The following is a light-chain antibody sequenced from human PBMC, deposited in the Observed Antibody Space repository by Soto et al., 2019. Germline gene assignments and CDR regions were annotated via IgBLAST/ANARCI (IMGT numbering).Light chain of an antibody. J-gene: IGKJ4*01. CDR3: QQYYSTPLT. V-gene: IGKV4-1*01. Sequence: IVLPQSPDSLAVSLGERATINCKSSQSVLYSSNNKNYLAWYQQKPGQPPKLLIYCGSTRESGVPDRFSGSGSGTDFTLTISSLQAEDVAVYYCQQYYSTPLTFGGGTKVDIK. CDR1: QSVLYSSNNKNY. CDR2: CGS.